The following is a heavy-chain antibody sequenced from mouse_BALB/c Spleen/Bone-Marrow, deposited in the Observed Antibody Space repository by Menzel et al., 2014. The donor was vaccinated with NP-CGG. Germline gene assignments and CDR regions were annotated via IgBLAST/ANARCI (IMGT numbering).Heavy chain of an antibody. V-gene: IGHV2-5*01. D-gene: IGHD2-12*01. CDR1: GFSLTSYG. J-gene: IGHJ4*01. CDR2: IWRGGST. CDR3: AKAIRQGYYYAMDY. Sequence: VQLQQSGPGLVQPSQSLSITCTVSGFSLTSYGLHWVRQSPGKGLEWLGVIWRGGSTDYNAAFKSRLSITKDDSKSQVFFKMNSLQADDTAIYYCAKAIRQGYYYAMDYWGQGTSVTVSS.